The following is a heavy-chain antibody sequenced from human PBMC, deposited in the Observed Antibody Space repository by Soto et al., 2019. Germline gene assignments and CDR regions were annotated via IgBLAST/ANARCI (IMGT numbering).Heavy chain of an antibody. Sequence: QITLKESGPTLVKPTQTLTLTCTFSGFSLTTSGVGVGWIRQPPGKALEWLALIYWDGDKRYSPSLKSRLTITKDTSKNQVGPTMTNMDPVDTATFYCAHNYFDTIGYYGPFDYWGRGTLVTVSS. CDR1: GFSLTTSGVG. CDR2: IYWDGDK. V-gene: IGHV2-5*02. CDR3: AHNYFDTIGYYGPFDY. J-gene: IGHJ4*02. D-gene: IGHD3-22*01.